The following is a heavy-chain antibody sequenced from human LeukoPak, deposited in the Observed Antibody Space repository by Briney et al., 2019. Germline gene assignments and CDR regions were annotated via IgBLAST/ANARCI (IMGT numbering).Heavy chain of an antibody. J-gene: IGHJ4*01. D-gene: IGHD6-19*01. Sequence: GGSLRLSCAASVFTYSNSAMSWVRQAPGKGLEWVSTLSGSGITTYYADSVKGRFAISRDNSKNTLYLQMNSLRAEDTAVYYCAKGIYSSGWSYFDYWGHGTLVTVSS. CDR3: AKGIYSSGWSYFDY. CDR1: VFTYSNSA. V-gene: IGHV3-23*01. CDR2: LSGSGITT.